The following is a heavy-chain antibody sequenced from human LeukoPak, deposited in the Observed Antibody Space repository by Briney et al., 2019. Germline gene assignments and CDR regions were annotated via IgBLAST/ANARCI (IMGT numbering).Heavy chain of an antibody. CDR3: AKASRDGYNLDFDY. D-gene: IGHD5-24*01. Sequence: GGSLRLSCAASGFNFYSYVMSWVRQAPGKGLEWVSAISGSGTSTNYADSVKGRFTISRDNSKNTLYLQMNSLRAEDTAVYYCAKASRDGYNLDFDYWGQGTLVTVSS. V-gene: IGHV3-23*01. J-gene: IGHJ4*02. CDR2: ISGSGTST. CDR1: GFNFYSYV.